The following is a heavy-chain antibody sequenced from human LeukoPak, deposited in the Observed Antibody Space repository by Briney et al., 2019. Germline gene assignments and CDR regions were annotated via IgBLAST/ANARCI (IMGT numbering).Heavy chain of an antibody. CDR1: GGSINSSYW. Sequence: SETLSLTCAVSGGSINSSYWWNWVRQPPGKGLEWIGEFYHTGVTNYNSSLKNRVIISVDKSKNQFSLKLRSVNAADTAVYFCARGKSLTRIHPYGHFDLWGRGTLVTVSS. J-gene: IGHJ2*01. CDR3: ARGKSLTRIHPYGHFDL. V-gene: IGHV4-4*02. D-gene: IGHD5-18*01. CDR2: FYHTGVT.